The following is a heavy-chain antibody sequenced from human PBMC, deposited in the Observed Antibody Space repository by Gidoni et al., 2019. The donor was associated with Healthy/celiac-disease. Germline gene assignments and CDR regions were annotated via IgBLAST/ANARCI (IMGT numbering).Heavy chain of an antibody. Sequence: QLQLQESGPGLVKPSETLSLTCTVSGGSISSSRYYWGWIRQPPGKGLEWIGSIYYSGNTYYNPSLKSRVTIAVDTSKNQFSLKLSSVTAADTAVYYCARRGDRLIVYWGQGTLVTVSS. J-gene: IGHJ4*02. CDR2: IYYSGNT. V-gene: IGHV4-39*01. CDR3: ARRGDRLIVY. CDR1: GGSISSSRYY. D-gene: IGHD2-21*01.